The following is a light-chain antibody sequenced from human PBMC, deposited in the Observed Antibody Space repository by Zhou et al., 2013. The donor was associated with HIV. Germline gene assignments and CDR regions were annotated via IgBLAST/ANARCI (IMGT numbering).Light chain of an antibody. CDR1: QDIGRY. Sequence: DIQLTQSPSFLSSSVGDRVSMTCRASQDIGRYLAWYQQQPGKVPSLLIYSASTLQSGVPSRFSASGSGTEFTLTISSLQPDDFATYYCQQYSLSPITFGQGTRLQI. CDR2: SAS. J-gene: IGKJ5*01. V-gene: IGKV1-9*01. CDR3: QQYSLSPIT.